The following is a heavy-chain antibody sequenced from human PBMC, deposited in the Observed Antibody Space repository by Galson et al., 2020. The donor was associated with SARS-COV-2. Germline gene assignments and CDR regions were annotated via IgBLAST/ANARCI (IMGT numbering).Heavy chain of an antibody. J-gene: IGHJ4*02. Sequence: SETLSLTCTVSGGPVSSGSYSWRWIRQPPGKGLEYIGYIYSSGGTNYNPSLKSRVTMSVDTPKNQVSLKLNSVTAADTAVYYCARGSVFGVIVIDYWGQGTLVTVSS. CDR1: GGPVSSGSYS. CDR2: IYSSGGT. D-gene: IGHD3-3*01. V-gene: IGHV4-61*01. CDR3: ARGSVFGVIVIDY.